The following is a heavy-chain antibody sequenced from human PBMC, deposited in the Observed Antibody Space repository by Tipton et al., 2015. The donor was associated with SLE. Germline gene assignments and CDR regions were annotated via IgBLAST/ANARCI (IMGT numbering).Heavy chain of an antibody. D-gene: IGHD3-3*01. J-gene: IGHJ4*02. CDR3: ARDNYDFWSGYHSG. CDR2: VYASGSA. CDR1: GGSISSGNYY. Sequence: TLSLTCTVSGGSISSGNYYWSWIRQPAGKGLEWIGRVYASGSANHNPSLKSRVTISVDTSKNQFSLKLSSVTAADTAVYYCARDNYDFWSGYHSGWGQGTLVTVSS. V-gene: IGHV4-61*02.